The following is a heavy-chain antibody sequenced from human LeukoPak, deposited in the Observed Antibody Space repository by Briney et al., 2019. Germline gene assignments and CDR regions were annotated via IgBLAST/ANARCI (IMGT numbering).Heavy chain of an antibody. Sequence: PSETLSLACTVSGGSISSYYWGWIRQPLGKGLEWIGYIYYSGSTNYNPSLKSRVTISVDTSKNQFSLKLSSVTAADTAVYYCARGLRITMVRGVIHYFDYWGQGTLVTVSS. V-gene: IGHV4-59*01. D-gene: IGHD3-10*01. CDR3: ARGLRITMVRGVIHYFDY. J-gene: IGHJ4*02. CDR1: GGSISSYY. CDR2: IYYSGST.